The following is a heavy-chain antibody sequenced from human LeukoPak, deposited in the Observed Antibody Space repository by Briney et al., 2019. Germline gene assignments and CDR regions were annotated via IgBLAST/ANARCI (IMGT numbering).Heavy chain of an antibody. V-gene: IGHV3-30*18. Sequence: GGSLRLSCAASGFTFSSYGMHWVRQAPGKGLEWVAVISYDGSNQYYADSVKGRFTISRDNSKNTLYLQMNSLRAEDTAVYYCAKDKGGGYGNDGFDIWGRGTMVTDSS. CDR2: ISYDGSNQ. D-gene: IGHD3-16*01. J-gene: IGHJ3*02. CDR3: AKDKGGGYGNDGFDI. CDR1: GFTFSSYG.